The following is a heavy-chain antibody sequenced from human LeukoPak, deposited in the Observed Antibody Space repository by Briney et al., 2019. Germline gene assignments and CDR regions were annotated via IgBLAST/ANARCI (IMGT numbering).Heavy chain of an antibody. J-gene: IGHJ4*02. D-gene: IGHD6-13*01. CDR1: GGSISGSSYY. Sequence: TSETLSLTCTVSGGSISGSSYYWGWIRQPPGKGLEWIGSIYYSGSTCYNPSLKSRVTISVDTSKNQFSLKLSSVTAADTAVYYCASLYSSSWYRYWGQGTLVTVSS. V-gene: IGHV4-39*07. CDR3: ASLYSSSWYRY. CDR2: IYYSGST.